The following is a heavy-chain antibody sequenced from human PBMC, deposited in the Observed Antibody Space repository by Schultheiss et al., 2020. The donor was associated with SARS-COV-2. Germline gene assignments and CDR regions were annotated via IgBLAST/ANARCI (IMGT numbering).Heavy chain of an antibody. V-gene: IGHV3-23*01. CDR3: ARTWTQLVGPAY. CDR1: GFTFSNYA. D-gene: IGHD6-6*01. CDR2: ISGSGGST. Sequence: GGSLRLSCAASGFTFSNYAMAWVRQAPGKGLEWVSGISGSGGSTYYADSVKGRFTISRDNSKNSLYLQMNSLRAEDTAVYYCARTWTQLVGPAYWGQGTRVTVSS. J-gene: IGHJ4*02.